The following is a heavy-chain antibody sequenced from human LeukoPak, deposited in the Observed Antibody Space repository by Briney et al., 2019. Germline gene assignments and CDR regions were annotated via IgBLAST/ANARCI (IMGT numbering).Heavy chain of an antibody. Sequence: GGSLRLSCAASGFTFSSYAMSWVRQAPGKGLEWVSTISSSGSDTYYADSVKGRFTISRDSSKNTVFLQMNSLRAEDTALYYCAKTRGYCTGSSCYGDYWGQGTLVTVSS. J-gene: IGHJ4*02. CDR3: AKTRGYCTGSSCYGDY. V-gene: IGHV3-23*01. CDR2: ISSSGSDT. CDR1: GFTFSSYA. D-gene: IGHD2-15*01.